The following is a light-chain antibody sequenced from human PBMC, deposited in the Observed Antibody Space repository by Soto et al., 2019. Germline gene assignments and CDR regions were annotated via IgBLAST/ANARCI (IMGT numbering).Light chain of an antibody. V-gene: IGKV3-11*01. CDR2: DAS. J-gene: IGKJ4*01. CDR1: QSIRTY. Sequence: EIVLTQSPATLSLSPGEGATLSCRASQSIRTYLGWYQQKPGQAPRLLIYDASNRATGIPARFSGSGSGTDFTLTISSLEPEDFAGYYCQQRIDWPLTFGGGTKVEIK. CDR3: QQRIDWPLT.